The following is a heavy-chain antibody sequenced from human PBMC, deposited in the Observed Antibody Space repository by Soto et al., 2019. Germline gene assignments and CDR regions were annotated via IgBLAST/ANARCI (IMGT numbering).Heavy chain of an antibody. J-gene: IGHJ4*02. CDR1: GGTFSSYA. CDR3: ARRPYDILTGYYNDYFDY. D-gene: IGHD3-9*01. V-gene: IGHV1-69*13. CDR2: IIPIFGTA. Sequence: SVKVSCKASGGTFSSYAISWVRQAPGQGLEWMGGIIPIFGTANYAQKFQGRVTITADESTSTAYMELSSLRSEDTAVYYCARRPYDILTGYYNDYFDYWGQGTLVTVSS.